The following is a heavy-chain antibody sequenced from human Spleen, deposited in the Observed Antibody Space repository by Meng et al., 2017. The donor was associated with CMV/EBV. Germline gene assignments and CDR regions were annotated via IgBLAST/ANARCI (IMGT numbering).Heavy chain of an antibody. CDR3: AKNPAGNSYGRNDY. D-gene: IGHD5-18*01. Sequence: GESLKISCAASGFTFSGYSMNWVRQAPGKGLEWVSSISSSSYIYYADSVKGRFTISRDNAKNSLYLQMNSLRAEDTAVYYCAKNPAGNSYGRNDYWGQGTLVTVSS. CDR1: GFTFSGYS. J-gene: IGHJ4*02. V-gene: IGHV3-21*04. CDR2: ISSSSYI.